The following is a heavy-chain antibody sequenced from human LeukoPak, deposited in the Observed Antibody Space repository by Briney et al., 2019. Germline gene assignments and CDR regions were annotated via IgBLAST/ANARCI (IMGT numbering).Heavy chain of an antibody. Sequence: GGSLRLSCAASGFTFSSYSMTWVRQGPGKGLEWVSAISVSGNTYHADSVKGRFTISRDSSKNTLYLQMNSLKAEDAAVYYCAKAPVTTCSGAYCYPFDYWGQGTLVTVSS. CDR3: AKAPVTTCSGAYCYPFDY. CDR1: GFTFSSYS. CDR2: ISVSGNT. J-gene: IGHJ4*02. V-gene: IGHV3-23*01. D-gene: IGHD2-15*01.